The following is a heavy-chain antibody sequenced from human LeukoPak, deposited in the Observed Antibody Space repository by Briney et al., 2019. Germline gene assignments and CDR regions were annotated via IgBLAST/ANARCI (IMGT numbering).Heavy chain of an antibody. V-gene: IGHV3-23*01. CDR1: GFTFISYA. CDR3: AKAIVGALYYLDY. CDR2: ISASGGST. D-gene: IGHD1-26*01. Sequence: GGSLRLSCAASGFTFISYAMSWVRQAPGKGLEWVSTISASGGSTDYADSVKGRFTISRDNSKNTLHLQMNSLRAEDTAVYYCAKAIVGALYYLDYWGQGTLVTVSS. J-gene: IGHJ4*02.